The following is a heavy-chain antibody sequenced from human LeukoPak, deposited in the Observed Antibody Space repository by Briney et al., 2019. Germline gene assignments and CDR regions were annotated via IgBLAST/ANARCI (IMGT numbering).Heavy chain of an antibody. J-gene: IGHJ4*02. CDR1: GGSISSYY. D-gene: IGHD3-10*01. CDR3: ARRYDDLGSPLND. Sequence: SETLSLTCTVSGGSISSYYWSWIRQPAGKGLEWIGRIYTSGSTNYNPSLKSRVTISVDTSKSQFSLKLSSVTAADTAVYYCARRYDDLGSPLNDWGRGTLVTVSS. CDR2: IYTSGST. V-gene: IGHV4-4*07.